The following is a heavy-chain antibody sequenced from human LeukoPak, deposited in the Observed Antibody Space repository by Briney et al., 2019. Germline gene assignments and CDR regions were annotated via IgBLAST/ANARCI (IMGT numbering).Heavy chain of an antibody. CDR2: ISKSITRT. D-gene: IGHD3/OR15-3a*01. J-gene: IGHJ4*02. Sequence: GGSLRLSCAASGFIFSIYAMSWVRQAPGKGLEWVAYISKSITRTHYADSVEGRFIISRDNAKNSLYLQMNSLRDEDTAVYYCARDPDWLEYGGQGTLVTVSS. CDR3: ARDPDWLEY. V-gene: IGHV3-48*02. CDR1: GFIFSIYA.